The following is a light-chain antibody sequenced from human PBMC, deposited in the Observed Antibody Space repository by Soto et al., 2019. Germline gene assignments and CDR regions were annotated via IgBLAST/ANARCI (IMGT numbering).Light chain of an antibody. J-gene: IGKJ2*01. CDR2: GAS. CDR1: QSVSNND. CDR3: HHYSRSPPYT. V-gene: IGKV3-20*01. Sequence: EIVLTQSPDTLSLSPGERATVSCRASQSVSNNDLAWYQQRPGQAPRLVLYGASTRPTGIPDRFSGSGSGTELTLTISRLEPEDFSVYYCHHYSRSPPYTFGQGTKLDIK.